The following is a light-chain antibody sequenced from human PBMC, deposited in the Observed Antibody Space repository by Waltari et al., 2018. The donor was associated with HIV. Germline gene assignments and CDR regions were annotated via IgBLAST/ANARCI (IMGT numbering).Light chain of an antibody. V-gene: IGKV3-15*01. CDR3: QQSET. Sequence: EIVMTQSPATLSVSPGERATLSCRASQNIGTNLAWYQQKPGQAPRLLIYGASTRATGIPARFSGSGAGTEFTLAISSLQAEDFAVYYCQQSETFGQGTRVEIK. CDR1: QNIGTN. CDR2: GAS. J-gene: IGKJ1*01.